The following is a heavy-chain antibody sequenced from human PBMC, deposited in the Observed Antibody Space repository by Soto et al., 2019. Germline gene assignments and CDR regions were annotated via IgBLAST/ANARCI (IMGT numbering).Heavy chain of an antibody. CDR3: ARGRFWSGYYYYGMDV. Sequence: QVQLVESGGGVVQPGRSLRLSCAASGFTFSSYAMHWVRQAPGKGLERVAVISYDGSNKYYADSVKGRFTISRDNSKNTLYRQMNSLRAEDTAVYYCARGRFWSGYYYYGMDVWGQGTTVTVSS. V-gene: IGHV3-30-3*01. CDR1: GFTFSSYA. CDR2: ISYDGSNK. J-gene: IGHJ6*02. D-gene: IGHD3-3*01.